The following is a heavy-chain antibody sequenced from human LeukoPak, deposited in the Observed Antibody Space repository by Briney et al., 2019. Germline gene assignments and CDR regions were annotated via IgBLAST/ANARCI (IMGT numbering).Heavy chain of an antibody. V-gene: IGHV1-2*02. CDR2: INPNRGGT. D-gene: IGHD6-19*01. Sequence: ASVKVSCKASGYTYTGYYMHWVRQAPGQGLEWMGWINPNRGGTNYAQKFQGRVTMTRDTSISTAYMELSRLRSDDTAVYYCAREEKPYSSGSQPDYWGQGTLVTVSS. J-gene: IGHJ4*02. CDR3: AREEKPYSSGSQPDY. CDR1: GYTYTGYY.